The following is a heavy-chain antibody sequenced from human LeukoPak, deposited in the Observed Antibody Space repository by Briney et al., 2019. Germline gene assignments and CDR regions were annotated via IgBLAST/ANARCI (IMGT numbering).Heavy chain of an antibody. J-gene: IGHJ3*02. CDR2: IYYSGST. CDR3: ARETVSGTSDAFDI. V-gene: IGHV4-39*07. CDR1: GGSISSSSYY. Sequence: SETLSLTCTVSGGSISSSSYYWGWIRQPPGKGLEWIGSIYYSGSTNYNPSLKSRVTISVDTSKNQFSLKLSSVTAADTAVYYCARETVSGTSDAFDIWGQGTMVTVSS. D-gene: IGHD1-1*01.